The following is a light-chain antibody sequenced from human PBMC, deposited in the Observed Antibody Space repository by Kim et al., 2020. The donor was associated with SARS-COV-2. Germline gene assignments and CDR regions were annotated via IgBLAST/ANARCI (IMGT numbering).Light chain of an antibody. V-gene: IGLV3-21*04. J-gene: IGLJ2*01. CDR1: SIGSKS. CDR2: YDS. CDR3: QVWDSSSDHRVV. Sequence: SSELTQPPSVSVAPGKTARVSCGGNSIGSKSVHWYQQKSGQAPVLVIYYDSDRPSGIPERFSGSNSGNTATLTISRVEARDEADYYCQVWDSSSDHRVVFGGGTQLTVL.